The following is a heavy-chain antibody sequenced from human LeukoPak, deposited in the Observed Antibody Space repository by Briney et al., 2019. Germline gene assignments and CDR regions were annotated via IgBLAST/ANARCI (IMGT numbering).Heavy chain of an antibody. CDR2: INPNSGGT. J-gene: IGHJ4*02. D-gene: IGHD6-19*01. Sequence: ASVKVSCKTSGYSFIDYYMHWVRQAPGQGLEWMGWINPNSGGTNYAQKFQGRVTMTRDTSISTAYMELSRLRSDDTAVYYCARKIAVAGTLYLGYWGQGTLVTVSS. CDR3: ARKIAVAGTLYLGY. CDR1: GYSFIDYY. V-gene: IGHV1-2*02.